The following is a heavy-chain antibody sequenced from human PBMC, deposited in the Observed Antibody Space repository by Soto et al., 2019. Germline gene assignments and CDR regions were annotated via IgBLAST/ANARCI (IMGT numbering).Heavy chain of an antibody. Sequence: QVQLVQSGAEEKKPGASVKVSCKASGYTFTSYAMHWVRQAPGQRLEWMGWINAGNGNTKYSQKFQGRVTITRYTSASTAYTELSSLRSEDTAVYYCARAGVGATPNDYWGQGTLVTVSS. V-gene: IGHV1-3*05. D-gene: IGHD1-26*01. J-gene: IGHJ4*02. CDR3: ARAGVGATPNDY. CDR1: GYTFTSYA. CDR2: INAGNGNT.